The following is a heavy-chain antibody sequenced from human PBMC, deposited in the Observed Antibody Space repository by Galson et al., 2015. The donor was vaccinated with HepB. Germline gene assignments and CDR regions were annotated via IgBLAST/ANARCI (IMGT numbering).Heavy chain of an antibody. V-gene: IGHV1-69*13. D-gene: IGHD3-10*01. CDR2: IIPIFGTA. J-gene: IGHJ5*02. CDR3: ARDPRDYGSGSHVP. Sequence: SVKVSCKASGGTFSSYAISWVRQAPGQGLEWMGGIIPIFGTANYAQKFQGRVTITADESTSTAYMELSSLRSEDTAVYYCARDPRDYGSGSHVPWGQGTLVTVSS. CDR1: GGTFSSYA.